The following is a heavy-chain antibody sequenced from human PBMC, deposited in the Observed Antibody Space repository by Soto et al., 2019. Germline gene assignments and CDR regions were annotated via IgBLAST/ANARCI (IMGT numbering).Heavy chain of an antibody. CDR1: GYIFTGYY. D-gene: IGHD6-13*01. V-gene: IGHV1-2*04. CDR3: ARGANIAATAQAFDI. CDR2: INPNSGGT. Sequence: ASVRVSCKASGYIFTGYYIHWVRQAPGQGLEWMGWINPNSGGTHYAQKFQGWVTMTRDTSISTAYMELSRLRSDDMAVYNCARGANIAATAQAFDIWGQGTMVTV. J-gene: IGHJ3*02.